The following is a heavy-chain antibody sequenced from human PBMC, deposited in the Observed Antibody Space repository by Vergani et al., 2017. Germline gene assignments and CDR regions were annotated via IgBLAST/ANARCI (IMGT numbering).Heavy chain of an antibody. J-gene: IGHJ6*03. D-gene: IGHD4/OR15-4a*01. CDR3: ARVRLHLRDYDYYYMDV. CDR1: GFTFSDYY. V-gene: IGHV4-34*01. Sequence: QVQLVESGGGVVKPGGSLRLSCAASGFTFSDYYMSWIRQAPGKGLEWIGEINHSGSTNYKPSLKSRVTISLDTSKNQFSLLLSSVTAADTAGYNCARVRLHLRDYDYYYMDVWGKGTTVTVAS. CDR2: INHSGST.